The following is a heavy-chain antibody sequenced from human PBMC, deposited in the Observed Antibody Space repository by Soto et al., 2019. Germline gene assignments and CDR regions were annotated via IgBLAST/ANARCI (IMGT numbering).Heavy chain of an antibody. CDR1: GFTFSDHY. Sequence: GGSLRLSCAASGFTFSDHYMSWIRQAPGKGLEWIGYSSNSGSFTRYADSVKDRFSISRDNAKNSLYLQINSLRGDDTAIYYCVRSGDNYNLLDYWGQGTPVTVSS. J-gene: IGHJ4*02. V-gene: IGHV3-11*06. CDR2: SSNSGSFT. CDR3: VRSGDNYNLLDY. D-gene: IGHD1-1*01.